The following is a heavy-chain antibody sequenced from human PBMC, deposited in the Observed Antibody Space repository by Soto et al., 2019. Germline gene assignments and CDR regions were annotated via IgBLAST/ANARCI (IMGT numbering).Heavy chain of an antibody. CDR1: GGSISSYY. CDR3: ARFDSSGYLSVYYYYGMDV. CDR2: IYYSGST. J-gene: IGHJ6*02. Sequence: PSETLSLTCTVSGGSISSYYWSWIRQPPGKGLEWIGYIYYSGSTNYNPSLKSRVTISVDTSKNQFSLKLSSVTAADTAVYYCARFDSSGYLSVYYYYGMDVWGQGTTVTVSS. V-gene: IGHV4-59*01. D-gene: IGHD3-22*01.